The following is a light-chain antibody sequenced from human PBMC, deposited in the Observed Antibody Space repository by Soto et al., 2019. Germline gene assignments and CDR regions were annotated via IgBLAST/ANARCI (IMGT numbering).Light chain of an antibody. Sequence: EIVMTQSPASLSVSPGDGATLSCRASQTVASNLAWYQQKPGQVPSLLIHGASTRAAAVPARFRGSGSGTDFTLTTSSLQAEDFAVYYGQQYYNCPPQYTFGQGTKLQIK. V-gene: IGKV3-15*01. CDR2: GAS. CDR3: QQYYNCPPQYT. CDR1: QTVASN. J-gene: IGKJ2*01.